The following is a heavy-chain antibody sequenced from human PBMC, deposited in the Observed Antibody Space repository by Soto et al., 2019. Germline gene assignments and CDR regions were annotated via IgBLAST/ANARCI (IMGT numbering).Heavy chain of an antibody. V-gene: IGHV4-34*01. Sequence: KPSETLSLTCAVSGGPFSGVHWSWIRQPPGKGLEWIGGVNHRGSANYNPSLESRVTTSVDTSKNQFSLKLTSVTAADSAVYYCARDAFCGSGTCRVGHWFDPWGQGTLVTVSS. J-gene: IGHJ5*02. CDR1: GGPFSGVH. D-gene: IGHD2-21*01. CDR2: VNHRGSA. CDR3: ARDAFCGSGTCRVGHWFDP.